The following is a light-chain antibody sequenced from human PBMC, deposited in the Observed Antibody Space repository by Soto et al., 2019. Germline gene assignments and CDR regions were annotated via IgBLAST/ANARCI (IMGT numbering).Light chain of an antibody. Sequence: QSVLTQPPSASGTPGQRVTISCSGSNSNIGSNTVNWYQQLPGTAPKLLIYSINQRPSGVPDRFSGSQSGTSASLAISGLQSEDEANYYCAAWDDSLNGVLFGGGTKVTVL. CDR2: SIN. CDR1: NSNIGSNT. CDR3: AAWDDSLNGVL. V-gene: IGLV1-44*01. J-gene: IGLJ2*01.